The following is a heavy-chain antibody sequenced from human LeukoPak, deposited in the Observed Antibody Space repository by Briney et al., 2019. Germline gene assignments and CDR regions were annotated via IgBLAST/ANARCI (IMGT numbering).Heavy chain of an antibody. V-gene: IGHV4-59*01. CDR3: AREARDSSRYYYLDY. D-gene: IGHD3-22*01. J-gene: IGHJ4*02. CDR2: IYYSGRT. CDR1: GGSTSNYY. Sequence: SETLSLTCTVSGGSTSNYYWSWIRQPPGKGLEWIGYIYYSGRTNYNPSLRSRVTISVDTSKNQFSLKLSSVTAADTAIYYCAREARDSSRYYYLDYWGQGTLVTVSS.